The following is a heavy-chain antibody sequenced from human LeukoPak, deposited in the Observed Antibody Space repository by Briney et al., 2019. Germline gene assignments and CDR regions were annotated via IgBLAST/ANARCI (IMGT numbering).Heavy chain of an antibody. CDR3: TREGAYDSGTYGAGDY. Sequence: GGSLRLSCTASGLNFSNYWMHWVRQAPGKGLVWVSRLYADSVKGRFIISRDNAKSTLYLQMNSLRADDTGVYYCTREGAYDSGTYGAGDYWGQGTLVTVSS. J-gene: IGHJ4*02. V-gene: IGHV3-74*01. CDR1: GLNFSNYW. D-gene: IGHD3-10*01. CDR2: L.